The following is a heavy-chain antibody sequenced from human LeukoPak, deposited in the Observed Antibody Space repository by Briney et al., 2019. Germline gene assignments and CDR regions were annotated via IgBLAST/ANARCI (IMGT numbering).Heavy chain of an antibody. CDR1: GGSISSSSYS. V-gene: IGHV4-39*07. CDR3: ARDFSGHFQH. CDR2: VYYSGST. J-gene: IGHJ1*01. D-gene: IGHD1-14*01. Sequence: PSETLSLTCTVSGGSISSSSYSWGWIRQPPGKGLEWIGSVYYSGSTYYNPSLKSRVTISVDTSKNQFSLKLSSVTAADTAVYYCARDFSGHFQHWGQGTLVTVSS.